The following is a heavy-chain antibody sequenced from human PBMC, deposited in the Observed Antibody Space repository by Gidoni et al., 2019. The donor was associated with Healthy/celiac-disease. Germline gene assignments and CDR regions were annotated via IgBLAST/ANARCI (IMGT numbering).Heavy chain of an antibody. CDR1: GYTFTGYY. D-gene: IGHD3-22*01. CDR3: ARDKSPGYDSSGYPDY. J-gene: IGHJ4*02. V-gene: IGHV1-2*02. Sequence: QVQLVQSGAEVKKPGASVKVSCKASGYTFTGYYMHWVRQAPGQGLEWMGWINPNSGGTNYAQKFQGRVTMTRDTSISTAYMELSRLRSDDTAVYYCARDKSPGYDSSGYPDYWGQGTLVTVSS. CDR2: INPNSGGT.